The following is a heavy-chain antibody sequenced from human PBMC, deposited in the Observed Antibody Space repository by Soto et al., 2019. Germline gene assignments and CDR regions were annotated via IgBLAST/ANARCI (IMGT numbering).Heavy chain of an antibody. D-gene: IGHD5-12*01. CDR2: ISGSSSTI. CDR3: ARRYSGYEDY. V-gene: IGHV3-48*01. Sequence: ESGGGLVQPGGSLRLSCAASGFTFSGYSMNWVRQAPGKGLEWVSYISGSSSTIYYADSVKGRFTISRDNAKNSLYLQMNSLRAEDTAVYYCARRYSGYEDYWGQGTLVTVSS. J-gene: IGHJ4*02. CDR1: GFTFSGYS.